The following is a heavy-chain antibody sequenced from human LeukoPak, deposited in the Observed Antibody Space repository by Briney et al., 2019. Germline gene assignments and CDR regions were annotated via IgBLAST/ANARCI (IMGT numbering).Heavy chain of an antibody. V-gene: IGHV3-11*01. CDR2: ISSSGSTI. Sequence: GGSLRLSCAASGFTFSNAWMSWIRQAPGKGLEWVSYISSSGSTIYYADSVKGRFTISRDNAKNSLYLQMNSLRAEDTAVYYCASGGAIAAAGDFDLWGRGTLVTVSS. CDR3: ASGGAIAAAGDFDL. CDR1: GFTFSNAW. D-gene: IGHD6-13*01. J-gene: IGHJ2*01.